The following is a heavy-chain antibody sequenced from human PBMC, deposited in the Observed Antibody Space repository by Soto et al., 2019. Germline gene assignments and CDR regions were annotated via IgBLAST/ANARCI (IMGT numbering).Heavy chain of an antibody. CDR1: GGSISPYY. V-gene: IGHV4-59*01. CDR3: ARDVGLQHDTGYYDSWSEKNNWFDS. J-gene: IGHJ5*01. CDR2: ISYSGST. Sequence: PSETLSLTCTVSGGSISPYYWSWIRQPPGKVLEWIGYISYSGSTNYNPSLKSRVTISVDTSKNQFSLKLSSVTAADTAVYYCARDVGLQHDTGYYDSWSEKNNWFDSWGQGTQVTVSS. D-gene: IGHD3-3*01.